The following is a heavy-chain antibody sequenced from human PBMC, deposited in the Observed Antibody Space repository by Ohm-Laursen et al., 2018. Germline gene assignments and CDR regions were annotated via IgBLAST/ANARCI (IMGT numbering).Heavy chain of an antibody. CDR2: INPNSGGT. CDR3: ARERGRYCSGGSCFYYYYGMAV. D-gene: IGHD2-15*01. J-gene: IGHJ6*02. CDR1: GYTFTGYY. Sequence: GASVKVSCKASGYTFTGYYLHCVRQAPGQGLEWMGWINPNSGGTNYAQRFQGRVTMTRDTSISTAYMELSSLRSEDTAVYYCARERGRYCSGGSCFYYYYGMAVWGQGTTVTVSS. V-gene: IGHV1-2*02.